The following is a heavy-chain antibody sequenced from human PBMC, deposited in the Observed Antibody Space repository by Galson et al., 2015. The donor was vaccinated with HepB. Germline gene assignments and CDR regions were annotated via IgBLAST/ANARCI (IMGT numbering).Heavy chain of an antibody. J-gene: IGHJ6*02. CDR2: INAGNGNT. CDR3: ARGRYFGSGSDYGPHYYYGMDV. Sequence: SVKVSCKASGYTFTSYAMHWVRQAPGQRLEWMGWINAGNGNTKYSQKFQGRVAITRDTSATTAYMDLSSLRSEDTAVYYCARGRYFGSGSDYGPHYYYGMDVWGQGTTVTVSS. CDR1: GYTFTSYA. D-gene: IGHD3-10*01. V-gene: IGHV1-3*01.